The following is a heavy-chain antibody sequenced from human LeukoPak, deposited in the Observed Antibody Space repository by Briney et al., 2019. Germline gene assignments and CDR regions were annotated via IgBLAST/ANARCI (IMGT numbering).Heavy chain of an antibody. CDR1: GGSISTYY. V-gene: IGHV4-59*01. Sequence: SETLSLTCTVSGGSISTYYWSWIRQPPGKGLEWIGYIYYSGSTNYNPSLKSRVTISVDTSKNQFSLKLSSVTAADTAVYYCARGRSSSWVLDYWGQGTLVTVSS. CDR3: ARGRSSSWVLDY. CDR2: IYYSGST. D-gene: IGHD6-13*01. J-gene: IGHJ4*02.